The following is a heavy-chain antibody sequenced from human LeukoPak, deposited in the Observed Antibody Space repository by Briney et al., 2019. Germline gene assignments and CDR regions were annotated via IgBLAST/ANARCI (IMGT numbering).Heavy chain of an antibody. CDR3: AREFRSGSWDYYYYIDV. Sequence: GGSLRLSCAASGFTVSSNYMSWVRQAPGKGLEWVSVIYSGGSTYYADSVKGRFTISRDNSKNTLYLQMNSLRAEDTAVYYCAREFRSGSWDYYYYIDVWGKGTTVTVSS. D-gene: IGHD3-10*01. V-gene: IGHV3-66*01. CDR2: IYSGGST. J-gene: IGHJ6*03. CDR1: GFTVSSNY.